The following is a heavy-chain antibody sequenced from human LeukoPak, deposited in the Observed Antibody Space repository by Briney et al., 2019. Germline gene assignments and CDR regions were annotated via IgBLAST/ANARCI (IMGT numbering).Heavy chain of an antibody. CDR2: ISSSGSTI. Sequence: PGGSLRLSCAASGFTFSSYEMNWVRQAPGKGLEWVSYISSSGSTIYYADSVKGRFTISRDNAKNSLYLQMNSLRAEDTAVYYCARDRLSIAAAGLEAFDIWGQGTMVTVSS. CDR3: ARDRLSIAAAGLEAFDI. J-gene: IGHJ3*02. V-gene: IGHV3-48*03. CDR1: GFTFSSYE. D-gene: IGHD6-13*01.